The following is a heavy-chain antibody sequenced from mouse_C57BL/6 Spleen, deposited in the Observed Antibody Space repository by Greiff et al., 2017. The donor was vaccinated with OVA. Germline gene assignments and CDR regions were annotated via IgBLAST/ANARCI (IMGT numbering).Heavy chain of an antibody. CDR1: GYSITSGYY. Sequence: VQLKESGPGLVKPSQSLSLTCSVTGYSITSGYYWNWIRQFPGNKLEWMGYISYDGSNNYNPSLKNRISVTRDTSKNQFFLKLNSVTTEDTATYYCAREGYDERDFDYWGQGTTLTVSS. CDR2: ISYDGSN. D-gene: IGHD2-2*01. CDR3: AREGYDERDFDY. J-gene: IGHJ2*01. V-gene: IGHV3-6*01.